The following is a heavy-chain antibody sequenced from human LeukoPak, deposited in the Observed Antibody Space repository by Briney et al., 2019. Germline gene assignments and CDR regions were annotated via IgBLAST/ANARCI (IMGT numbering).Heavy chain of an antibody. CDR3: ARDLAYSSSWYFWFDP. CDR1: GGTLSSYA. V-gene: IGHV1-69*06. Sequence: ASVKVSCKASGGTLSSYAISWVRQAPGQGLEWMGGIIPIFGTANYAQKFQGRVTITADKSTSTAYMELSSLRSEDTAVYYCARDLAYSSSWYFWFDPWGQGTLVTVSS. D-gene: IGHD6-13*01. CDR2: IIPIFGTA. J-gene: IGHJ5*02.